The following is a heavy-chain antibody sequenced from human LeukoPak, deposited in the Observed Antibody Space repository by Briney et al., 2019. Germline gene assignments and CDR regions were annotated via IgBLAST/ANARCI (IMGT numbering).Heavy chain of an antibody. CDR3: ARVLGAYCSGGSCYSSWYFDL. CDR2: IYYSGNA. V-gene: IGHV4-59*01. J-gene: IGHJ2*01. Sequence: PSETLSLTCTVSGGSISSSYWSWIRQPPGKGPEWIGYIYYSGNANYDPSLRSRVTISVDTSKNQFSLKLSSVTAADTAVYYCARVLGAYCSGGSCYSSWYFDLWGRGTLGTVSS. CDR1: GGSISSSY. D-gene: IGHD2-15*01.